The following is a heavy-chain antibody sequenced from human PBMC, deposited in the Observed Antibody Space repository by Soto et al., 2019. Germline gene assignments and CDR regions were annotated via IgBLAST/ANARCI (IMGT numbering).Heavy chain of an antibody. CDR1: GYSFTSYW. CDR3: ARHRVGYYYDSSGYYLALDY. J-gene: IGHJ4*02. V-gene: IGHV5-10-1*01. D-gene: IGHD3-22*01. Sequence: REALKISCKGSGYSFTSYWIRWVRQMPGKGLEWMGRIDPSDSYTNYSPSFQGHVTISADKSISTAYLQWSSLKASDTAMYYCARHRVGYYYDSSGYYLALDYWGQGTLVTVSS. CDR2: IDPSDSYT.